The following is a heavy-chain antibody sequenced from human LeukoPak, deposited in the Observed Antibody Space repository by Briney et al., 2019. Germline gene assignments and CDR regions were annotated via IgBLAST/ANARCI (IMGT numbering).Heavy chain of an antibody. CDR2: IYYSGST. CDR1: GGSISSSSYY. CDR3: ARHETTVPYFDY. D-gene: IGHD4-17*01. Sequence: SKTLSLTCTVSGGSISSSSYYCGWIRQPPGKGLEWIGSIYYSGSTYYNPSLKSRVTISVDTSKNQFSLKLSSVTAADTAVYYCARHETTVPYFDYWGQGTLVTVSS. J-gene: IGHJ4*02. V-gene: IGHV4-39*01.